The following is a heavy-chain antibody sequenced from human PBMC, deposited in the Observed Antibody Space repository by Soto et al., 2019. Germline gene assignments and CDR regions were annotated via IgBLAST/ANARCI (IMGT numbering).Heavy chain of an antibody. CDR1: GFTFSSYA. CDR3: AKNTFGGVIAASDY. Sequence: GGSLRLSCAASGFTFSSYAMSWVRQAPGKGLEWVSAISGSGGSTYYADSVKGRFTISRDNSKNTLYLQMNSLRAEDTAVYYCAKNTFGGVIAASDYWGQGTLVTVSS. CDR2: ISGSGGST. J-gene: IGHJ4*02. V-gene: IGHV3-23*01. D-gene: IGHD3-16*02.